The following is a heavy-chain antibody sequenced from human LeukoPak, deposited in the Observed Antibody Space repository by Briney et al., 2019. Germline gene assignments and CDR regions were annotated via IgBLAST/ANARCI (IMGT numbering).Heavy chain of an antibody. D-gene: IGHD3-3*01. CDR1: GFTFSSYA. CDR3: ASRITVFGVATRGYYMDV. Sequence: PGGSLRLSCAASGFTFSSYALHWVRQAPGKGLGWVAVISYDGSNRYYADSVKGRFTISRDNSKNTLYLQMNSLRAEDTAVYYCASRITVFGVATRGYYMDVWGKGTTVTVSS. CDR2: ISYDGSNR. J-gene: IGHJ6*03. V-gene: IGHV3-30-3*01.